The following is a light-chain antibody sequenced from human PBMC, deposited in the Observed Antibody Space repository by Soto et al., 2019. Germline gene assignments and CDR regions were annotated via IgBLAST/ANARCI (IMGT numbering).Light chain of an antibody. Sequence: EIVMTQSPVTLAVSPGERATLSCRASQSISSDLAWYQQKPGQAPRLLIYGSSTRATGVPARFSGSGSGTEFALTISGLQSEDFAVYYCQQYNNWPRTFGQGTKVDI. J-gene: IGKJ1*01. CDR1: QSISSD. V-gene: IGKV3-15*01. CDR3: QQYNNWPRT. CDR2: GSS.